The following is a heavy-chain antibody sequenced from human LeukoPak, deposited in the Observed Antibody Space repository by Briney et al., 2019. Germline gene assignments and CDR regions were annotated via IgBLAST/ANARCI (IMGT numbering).Heavy chain of an antibody. J-gene: IGHJ6*02. D-gene: IGHD2-15*01. V-gene: IGHV1-18*01. CDR2: ISAYNGNT. Sequence: ASVKVFRKASGYTFTSYGISWVRQAPGQGLEWMGWISAYNGNTNYAQKLQGRVTMTRDTSTSTVYMELSSLRSEDTAVYYCAQEGDCSGGSCYSGYYYYGMDVWGQGTTVTVSS. CDR3: AQEGDCSGGSCYSGYYYYGMDV. CDR1: GYTFTSYG.